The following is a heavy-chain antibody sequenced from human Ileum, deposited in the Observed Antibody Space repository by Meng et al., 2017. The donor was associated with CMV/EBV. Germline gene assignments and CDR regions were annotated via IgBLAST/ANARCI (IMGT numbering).Heavy chain of an antibody. CDR1: DASFSDFY. V-gene: IGHV4-34*01. Sequence: QVRGPGLLKPSGTLSLTCDVYDASFSDFYWSWPRHLPGKGLEWIGEIHPSGSTHYNPSLESRVSISVHMSNNQFSLKVSSVTAADTAVYYCARGQDNHKGGVHWGQGTLVTVSS. J-gene: IGHJ4*02. D-gene: IGHD1-14*01. CDR2: IHPSGST. CDR3: ARGQDNHKGGVH.